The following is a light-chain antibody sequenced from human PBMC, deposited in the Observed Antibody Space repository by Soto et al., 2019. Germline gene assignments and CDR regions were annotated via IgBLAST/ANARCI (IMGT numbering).Light chain of an antibody. V-gene: IGKV3-20*01. CDR3: QQYGSSPLT. CDR2: GAS. Sequence: EIVLTQSPGTLSLSPGERATLSCRASQSVSNNYLAWYQQKPGQAPRLLISGASSRATGIPDRFNGGGSGTDFTLTISRLEPEDFAVYYCQQYGSSPLTFGGGTKVEIK. J-gene: IGKJ4*01. CDR1: QSVSNNY.